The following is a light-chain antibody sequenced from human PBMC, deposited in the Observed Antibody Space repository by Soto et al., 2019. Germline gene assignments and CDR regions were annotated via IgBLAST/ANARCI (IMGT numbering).Light chain of an antibody. CDR1: SSDVGGYIL. J-gene: IGLJ2*01. Sequence: QSALTQPASVSGSPGQSITISCTGTSSDVGGYILVSWYQQHPGKAPKLMIYEGSKRPSGVSNRFSGSKSGNTASLTISGLQAEDEGDYYCSSYTSSYTWIFGGGTKVTVL. CDR2: EGS. CDR3: SSYTSSYTWI. V-gene: IGLV2-23*01.